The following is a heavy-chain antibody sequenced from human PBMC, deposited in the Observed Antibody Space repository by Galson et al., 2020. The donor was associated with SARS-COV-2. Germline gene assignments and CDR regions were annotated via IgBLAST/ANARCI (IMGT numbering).Heavy chain of an antibody. CDR2: ISGSGGST. J-gene: IGHJ6*02. Sequence: LSLTCAASGFTFSSYAMSWVRQAPGKGLEWVSAISGSGGSTYYADSVKGRFTISRDNSKNTLYLQMNSLRAEDTAVYYCAKEGGGYSGYGYYYGMDVWGQGTTVTVSS. CDR1: GFTFSSYA. V-gene: IGHV3-23*01. D-gene: IGHD5-12*01. CDR3: AKEGGGYSGYGYYYGMDV.